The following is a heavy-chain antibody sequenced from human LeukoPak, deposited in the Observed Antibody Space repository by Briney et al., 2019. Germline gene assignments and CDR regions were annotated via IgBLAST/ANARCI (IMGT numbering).Heavy chain of an antibody. CDR2: IYPGDSDT. D-gene: IGHD4-11*01. Sequence: GESLQISCKGSGYSFTSYWSGWVRQMPGKGLEWMGIIYPGDSDTRYSPSFQGQVTISADKSISTAYLQWSSLKASDTAMYYCARRGVTTSNWFDPWGQGTLVTVSS. CDR3: ARRGVTTSNWFDP. J-gene: IGHJ5*02. CDR1: GYSFTSYW. V-gene: IGHV5-51*01.